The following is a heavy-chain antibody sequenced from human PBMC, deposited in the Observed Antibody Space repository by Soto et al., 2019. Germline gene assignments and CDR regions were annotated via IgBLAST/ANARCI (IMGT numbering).Heavy chain of an antibody. V-gene: IGHV4-4*07. CDR3: ARAPMASYYDSSGYYWIYLGY. Sequence: PSETLSLTCTVSGGSISGFYWSWIRQPAGKGLEWIGHIYPSGSTRYNPSLQSRVTLSLATSKNQFSLKLSSETAADTAVYYCARAPMASYYDSSGYYWIYLGYWGQGTPVT. CDR2: IYPSGST. CDR1: GGSISGFY. J-gene: IGHJ4*02. D-gene: IGHD3-22*01.